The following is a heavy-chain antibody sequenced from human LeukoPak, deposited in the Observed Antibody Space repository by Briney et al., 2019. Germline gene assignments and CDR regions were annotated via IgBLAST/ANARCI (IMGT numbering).Heavy chain of an antibody. Sequence: PSETLSLTCTVSGGSISSYYWSWIRQPPGKGREWIGYIYYSGSTNYNPSLKSRVTISVNTSKNQFSLKLSSVTAADTAVYYCARRCPGTTVTYYFDYWGQGTLVTVSS. J-gene: IGHJ4*02. D-gene: IGHD4-17*01. CDR1: GGSISSYY. CDR3: ARRCPGTTVTYYFDY. CDR2: IYYSGST. V-gene: IGHV4-59*08.